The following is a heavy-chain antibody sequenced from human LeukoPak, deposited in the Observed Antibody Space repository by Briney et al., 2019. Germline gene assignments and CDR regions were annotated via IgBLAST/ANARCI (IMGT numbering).Heavy chain of an antibody. J-gene: IGHJ4*02. CDR2: IYYSGST. D-gene: IGHD2-2*02. Sequence: NPSETLSLTCTVSGGSISSYYWSWIRQPPGKGLEWIGYIYYSGSTNYNPPLKSRVTISVDTSKNQFSLKLSSVTAADTAVYYCARGKPEIVPAAIRFDYWGQGTLVTVSS. CDR1: GGSISSYY. V-gene: IGHV4-59*01. CDR3: ARGKPEIVPAAIRFDY.